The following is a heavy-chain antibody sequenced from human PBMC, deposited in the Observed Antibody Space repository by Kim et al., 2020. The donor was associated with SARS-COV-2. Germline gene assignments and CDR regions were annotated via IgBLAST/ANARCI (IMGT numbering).Heavy chain of an antibody. CDR1: GGSVSSGSYY. CDR2: IYYSGST. Sequence: SETLSLTCTVSGGSVSSGSYYWSWIRQPPGKGLEWIGYIYYSGSTNYNPSLKSRVTISVDTSKNQFSLKLSSVTAADTAVYYCARDQVPPLEIYYYYGMDVWGQGTTVTVSS. V-gene: IGHV4-61*01. D-gene: IGHD1-1*01. CDR3: ARDQVPPLEIYYYYGMDV. J-gene: IGHJ6*02.